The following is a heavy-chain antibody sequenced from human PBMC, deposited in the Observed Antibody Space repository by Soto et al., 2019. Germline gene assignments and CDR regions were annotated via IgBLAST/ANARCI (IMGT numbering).Heavy chain of an antibody. D-gene: IGHD2-15*01. J-gene: IGHJ4*02. CDR2: IYHSGST. Sequence: QVQLQESGPGLVKPSGTLSLTCAVSGGSISSSNCWSWVRQPPGKGLEWIGEIYHSGSTNYNPSLKSRVTISVDKSKNQFSLKLSSVTAADTAVYYCAREGHCSGGSCYSDYWGQGTLVTVSS. V-gene: IGHV4-4*02. CDR1: GGSISSSNC. CDR3: AREGHCSGGSCYSDY.